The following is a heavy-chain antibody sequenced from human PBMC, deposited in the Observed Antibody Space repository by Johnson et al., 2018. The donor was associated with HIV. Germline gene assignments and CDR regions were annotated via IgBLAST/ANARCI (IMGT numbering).Heavy chain of an antibody. Sequence: VQLVESGGGLIQPGGSLRLSCAASEFTVSGGYMNWVRQAPGQGLEWVSVIYSGGSTYYADSVKGRFTISRDNSKNTLYLQMNSLRAGDTAVYYCARNRPVSYGYRGAFDFWGQGTMVTVSS. D-gene: IGHD5-18*01. J-gene: IGHJ3*01. V-gene: IGHV3-53*01. CDR2: IYSGGST. CDR1: EFTVSGGY. CDR3: ARNRPVSYGYRGAFDF.